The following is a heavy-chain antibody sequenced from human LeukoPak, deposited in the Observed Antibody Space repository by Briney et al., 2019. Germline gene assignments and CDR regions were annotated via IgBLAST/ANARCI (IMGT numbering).Heavy chain of an antibody. J-gene: IGHJ6*03. CDR1: GFTFSNAW. Sequence: GGSLRLSCAASGFTFSNAWMSWVRQAPGKGLEWVGRIKSKTDGGTTDYAAPAKGRFTISRDDSKNTLYLQMNSLKTEDTAVYYCTTANRSTKYYYYYMDVWGKGTTVTVSS. CDR3: TTANRSTKYYYYYMDV. V-gene: IGHV3-15*01. D-gene: IGHD2/OR15-2a*01. CDR2: IKSKTDGGTT.